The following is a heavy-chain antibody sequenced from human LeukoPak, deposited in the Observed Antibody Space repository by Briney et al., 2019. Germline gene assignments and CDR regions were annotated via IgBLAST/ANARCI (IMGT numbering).Heavy chain of an antibody. CDR3: ARDSNRYCSGGSCQGDY. Sequence: ASVKVSCKASGGTFSSYAISWVRQAPGQGLEWMGGIIPIFGTANYAQKFQGRVTITADESTSTAYMELRSLRSDDTAVYYCARDSNRYCSGGSCQGDYWGQGTLVTVSS. V-gene: IGHV1-69*13. D-gene: IGHD2-15*01. J-gene: IGHJ4*02. CDR2: IIPIFGTA. CDR1: GGTFSSYA.